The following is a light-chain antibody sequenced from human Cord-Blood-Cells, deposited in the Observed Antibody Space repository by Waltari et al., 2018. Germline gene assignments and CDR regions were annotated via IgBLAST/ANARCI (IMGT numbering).Light chain of an antibody. CDR1: QSISSY. CDR3: QQSYSTPIA. J-gene: IGKJ4*01. Sequence: IQITQSPSSLSASVGDRVTITCQASQSISSYLNLYQQKPGKAPKLLIYAASSLQSGVPSRFSGSGSGTDFTLTISSLQPEDFATYYCQQSYSTPIAFGGGTKVEIK. CDR2: AAS. V-gene: IGKV1-39*01.